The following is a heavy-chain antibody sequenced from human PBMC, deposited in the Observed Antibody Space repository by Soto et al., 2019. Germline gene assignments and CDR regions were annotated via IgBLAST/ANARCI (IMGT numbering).Heavy chain of an antibody. CDR3: AKGSGGDYGLGWFEP. CDR2: ISGGGVTT. Sequence: EVQLLESGGDLVQPGGSLRLSCTASGFTFSTHAMTWVRQAPGKGLEWVSAISGGGVTTYSADSVKGRFTISRDNFKNTLYLQMNSLRVEDTAVYYCAKGSGGDYGLGWFEPWGQGTLVSVSS. D-gene: IGHD4-17*01. CDR1: GFTFSTHA. V-gene: IGHV3-23*01. J-gene: IGHJ5*02.